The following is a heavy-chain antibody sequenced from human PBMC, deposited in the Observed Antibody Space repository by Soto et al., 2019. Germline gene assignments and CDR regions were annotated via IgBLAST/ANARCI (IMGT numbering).Heavy chain of an antibody. CDR2: IYWDDDK. CDR3: AHRRDGYSSSWVDY. J-gene: IGHJ4*02. Sequence: QITLKESGPTLVKPTQSLTLTCTFSGFSLSTSGVGVGWIRQPPGKALEWLALIYWDDDKRYSPSLKSRLTIIKDTSKNQEVLTMTNMDPVDTATYYCAHRRDGYSSSWVDYWGQGTLVTVSS. CDR1: GFSLSTSGVG. D-gene: IGHD6-13*01. V-gene: IGHV2-5*02.